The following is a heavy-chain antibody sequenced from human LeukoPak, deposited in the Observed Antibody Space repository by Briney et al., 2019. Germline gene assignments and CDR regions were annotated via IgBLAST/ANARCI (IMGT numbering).Heavy chain of an antibody. CDR2: IYYSGST. J-gene: IGHJ4*02. D-gene: IGHD1-26*01. V-gene: IGHV4-31*03. CDR1: GGSISSGGYY. Sequence: SETLSLTCTVSGGSISSGGYYWSWIRQHPGKGLEWIGYIYYSGSTYYNPSLKSRVTISVDTSKNQFSLKLSSVTAADTAVYYCARDVGSYYFDYWGREPWSPSPQ. CDR3: ARDVGSYYFDY.